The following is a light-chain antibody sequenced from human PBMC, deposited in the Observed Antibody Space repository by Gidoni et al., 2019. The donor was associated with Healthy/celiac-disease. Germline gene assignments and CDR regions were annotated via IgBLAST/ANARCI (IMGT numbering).Light chain of an antibody. J-gene: IGLJ1*01. CDR2: EVS. Sequence: QSALTPPASVSGSPGPSITISCTGTSSDVGGYNYVSWYPQHPGKAPKLMIYEVSNRPSGVYKRFSGSKSGNTASLTISGLQAEDEADYYCSSYTSSSTLVFGTGTKVTV. V-gene: IGLV2-14*01. CDR1: SSDVGGYNY. CDR3: SSYTSSSTLV.